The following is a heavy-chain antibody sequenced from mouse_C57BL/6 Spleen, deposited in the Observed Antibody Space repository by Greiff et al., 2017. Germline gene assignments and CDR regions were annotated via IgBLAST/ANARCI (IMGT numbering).Heavy chain of an antibody. CDR3: ATNWDIWYFDV. V-gene: IGHV1-7*01. D-gene: IGHD4-1*01. Sequence: QVQLQQSGAELAKPGASVQLSCKASGYTFTSYWMHWVKQRPGQGLEWIGYINPSSGYTKYNQKFKDKATLTADKSSSTAYMQLSSLTSEDSAVYYCATNWDIWYFDVWGTGTTVTVSS. J-gene: IGHJ1*03. CDR2: INPSSGYT. CDR1: GYTFTSYW.